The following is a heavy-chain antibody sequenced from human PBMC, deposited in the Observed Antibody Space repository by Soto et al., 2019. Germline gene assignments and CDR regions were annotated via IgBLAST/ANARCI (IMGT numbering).Heavy chain of an antibody. CDR3: ARDNDRPQLGGNYYYILDV. CDR1: GGTFRNSA. V-gene: IGHV1-69*12. J-gene: IGHJ6*02. D-gene: IGHD1-1*01. CDR2: IMPIFRTP. Sequence: QVQLEQSGAEVKKPGSSVKVSCKASGGTFRNSAISWVRQAPGQGLEWMGGIMPIFRTPDYAQKFQGRVTSSADESTSTAYMELSGLRSDGTAVYFCARDNDRPQLGGNYYYILDVWGHGTTVTVSS.